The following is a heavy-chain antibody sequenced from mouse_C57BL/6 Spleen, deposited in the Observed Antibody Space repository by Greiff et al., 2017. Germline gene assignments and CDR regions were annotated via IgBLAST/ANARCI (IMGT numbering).Heavy chain of an antibody. V-gene: IGHV1-59*01. CDR2: IDPSDSYT. D-gene: IGHD3-2*01. CDR1: GYTFTSYW. CDR3: ARGGMTARATFYAMDY. Sequence: QVQLQQPGAELVRPGTSVKLSCKASGYTFTSYWMHWVKQRPGQGLEWIGVIDPSDSYTNYNQKFKGKATLTVDTSSSTAYMQLSSLTSEDSAVYYCARGGMTARATFYAMDYWGQGTSVTVSS. J-gene: IGHJ4*01.